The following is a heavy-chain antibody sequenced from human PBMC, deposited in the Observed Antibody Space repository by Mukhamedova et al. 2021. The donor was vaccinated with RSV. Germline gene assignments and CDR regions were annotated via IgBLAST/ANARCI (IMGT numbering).Heavy chain of an antibody. Sequence: RQAPGKGLEWMGGFDPEDGETIYAQKFQGRVTMTEDTSTDTAYMELSSLRSEDTAVYYCATAIPSIAAAGRGVRYDYWGQGNLVTV. CDR2: FDPEDGET. J-gene: IGHJ4*02. CDR3: ATAIPSIAAAGRGVRYDY. V-gene: IGHV1-24*01. D-gene: IGHD6-13*01.